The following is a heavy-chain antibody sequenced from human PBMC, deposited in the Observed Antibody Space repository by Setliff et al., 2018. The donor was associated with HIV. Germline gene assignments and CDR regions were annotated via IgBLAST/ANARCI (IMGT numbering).Heavy chain of an antibody. CDR1: GFTFTNYE. CDR2: ISTSGNTI. V-gene: IGHV3-48*01. D-gene: IGHD3-22*01. CDR3: SGWKGDYYDSSGINGY. Sequence: GGSLRLSCAASGFTFTNYEMNWVRQAPGKGLEWVSYISTSGNTIYYADSVKGRFTISRDDSKNTAYLQMNSLKTDDTAMYYCSGWKGDYYDSSGINGYWGQGTLVTVSS. J-gene: IGHJ4*02.